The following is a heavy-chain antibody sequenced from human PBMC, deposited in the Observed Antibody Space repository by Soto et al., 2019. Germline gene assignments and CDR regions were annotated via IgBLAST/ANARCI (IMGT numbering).Heavy chain of an antibody. Sequence: EVQLVESGGGLIQPGGSLRLSCAVSGFTVSNNYMSWVRQAPGKGLEGVSVIYSGGYTAYGDSVKGRFTISRDNSKNTLYLKMKSRRAGARAVFYWGTPPGGGGYWGQGTLVTVSS. CDR3: GTPPGGGGY. CDR1: GFTVSNNY. V-gene: IGHV3-53*01. D-gene: IGHD3-10*01. J-gene: IGHJ4*02. CDR2: IYSGGYT.